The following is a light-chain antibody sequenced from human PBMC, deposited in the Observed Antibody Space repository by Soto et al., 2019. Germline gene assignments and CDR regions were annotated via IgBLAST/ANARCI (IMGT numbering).Light chain of an antibody. CDR2: EVS. V-gene: IGLV2-8*01. CDR3: SSFAGTNKLV. Sequence: QSALTQPPSASGSPGQSVTISCTGTSSDVGGYNYVSWYQQHPGKAPKLMISEVSKRPSGVPYRFSGSKSGNTASLTVSGLQAEDEADYYCSSFAGTNKLVFGGGTKLTVL. J-gene: IGLJ2*01. CDR1: SSDVGGYNY.